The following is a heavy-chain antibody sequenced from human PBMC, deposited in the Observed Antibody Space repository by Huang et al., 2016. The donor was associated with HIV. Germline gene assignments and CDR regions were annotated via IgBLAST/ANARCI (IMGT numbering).Heavy chain of an antibody. J-gene: IGHJ4*02. Sequence: QVQLVQSGAELKKPGSSVKVSCKASGGTFSSHTITWVRQAPGQGFEWRGECVPMFGTGNNAQKCQGRVTMTSDEATATAYVELSSLKFEDTAIYYCARGLSGNIDSWGQGSLVTVSS. CDR1: GGTFSSHT. V-gene: IGHV1-69*01. CDR2: CVPMFGTG. D-gene: IGHD1-20*01. CDR3: ARGLSGNIDS.